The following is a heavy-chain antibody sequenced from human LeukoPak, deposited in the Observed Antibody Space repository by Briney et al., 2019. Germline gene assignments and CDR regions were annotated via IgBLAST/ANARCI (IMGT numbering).Heavy chain of an antibody. J-gene: IGHJ3*02. D-gene: IGHD3-22*01. V-gene: IGHV1-2*06. Sequence: GSVKVSCKASGYTFTGYYMHWVRQAPGQGLEWMGRINPNSGGTNYAQKLQGRVTMTRDTSISTAYMELSRLRSDDTAVYYCAREPYYDSSGYYYAQPDNAFDIWGQGTMVTVSS. CDR1: GYTFTGYY. CDR2: INPNSGGT. CDR3: AREPYYDSSGYYYAQPDNAFDI.